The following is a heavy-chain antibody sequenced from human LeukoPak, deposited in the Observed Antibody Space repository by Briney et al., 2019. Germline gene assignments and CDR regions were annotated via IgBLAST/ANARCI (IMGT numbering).Heavy chain of an antibody. D-gene: IGHD5-24*01. J-gene: IGHJ4*02. CDR3: AKGEERWLQSPFDY. V-gene: IGHV3-9*01. CDR2: ISWNSGSI. Sequence: GGSLRLSCAASGFTFDRYAMSWVRQAPGKGLEWVSGISWNSGSIVYADSVKGRFTISRDNAKNSLYLQMNSLRAEDTALYYCAKGEERWLQSPFDYWGQGTLVTVSS. CDR1: GFTFDRYA.